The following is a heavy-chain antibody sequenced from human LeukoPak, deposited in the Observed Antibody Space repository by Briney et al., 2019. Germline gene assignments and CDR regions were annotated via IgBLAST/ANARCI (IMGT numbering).Heavy chain of an antibody. V-gene: IGHV3-21*01. CDR1: GFTFNTFN. D-gene: IGHD3-9*01. CDR3: ARGHYDVLAASYKWTPDY. CDR2: ITSGGDYI. J-gene: IGHJ4*02. Sequence: GGSLRLSCAASGFTFNTFNMNWVRQAPGKGLEWVSSITSGGDYIYCADSVKGRFTTSRDNAKNSLSLQLNSLRVEDTAVYYCARGHYDVLAASYKWTPDYWGQGTLVTVSS.